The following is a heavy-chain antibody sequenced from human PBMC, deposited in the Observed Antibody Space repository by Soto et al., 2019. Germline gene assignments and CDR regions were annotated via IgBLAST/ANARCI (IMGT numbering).Heavy chain of an antibody. V-gene: IGHV3-30*03. CDR1: GFTFSSYG. CDR3: ARSYCGDDCALDH. Sequence: QVQLVESGGGVVQPGRSLRLSCAASGFTFSSYGMHWVRQAPGKGLEWVAVISYDGNSKHYGDSVKGRFTISRDNSKSTLYVQMNSLRAEDTALYYCARSYCGDDCALDHWGQGTLVTVSS. D-gene: IGHD2-21*02. CDR2: ISYDGNSK. J-gene: IGHJ4*02.